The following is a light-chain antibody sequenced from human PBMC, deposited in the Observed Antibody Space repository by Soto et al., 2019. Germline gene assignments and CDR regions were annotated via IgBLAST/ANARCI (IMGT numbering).Light chain of an antibody. CDR2: EAS. CDR1: STDFVTYNR. Sequence: LTQPPSVSGSPGQSVTISCTGTSTDFVTYNRVSWYQQPPGTAPKLIVYEASNRPSGVPDRFSGSKSGNTASLTISGLQAADEADYYCSLYTSENTYVFGTGTKVTVL. J-gene: IGLJ1*01. CDR3: SLYTSENTYV. V-gene: IGLV2-18*01.